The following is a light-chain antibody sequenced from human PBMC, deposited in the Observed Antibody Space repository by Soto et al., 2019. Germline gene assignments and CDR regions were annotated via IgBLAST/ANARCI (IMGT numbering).Light chain of an antibody. CDR2: DVS. Sequence: QSALTQPPSVSGSPGQSVAISCTGTSSDVGGYNYVSWYQQHPGKAPKVMIYDVSGRPSGVPDRFSGSNSGNTASLNISGLLSQDEADYFCCSYAGNYFLFGGGTKLTVL. CDR3: CSYAGNYFL. J-gene: IGLJ2*01. CDR1: SSDVGGYNY. V-gene: IGLV2-11*01.